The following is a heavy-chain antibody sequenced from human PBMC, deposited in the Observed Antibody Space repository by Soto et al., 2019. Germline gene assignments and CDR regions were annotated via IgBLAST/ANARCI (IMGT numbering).Heavy chain of an antibody. CDR3: ARDGSIAARRAFDY. J-gene: IGHJ4*02. V-gene: IGHV1-69*06. CDR1: GGTFSSYA. D-gene: IGHD6-6*01. Sequence: GASVKVSCKASGGTFSSYAISWVRQAPGQGLEWMGGIIPIFGTANYAQKFQGRVTITADKSTSTAYVELSSLRSEDTAVYYCARDGSIAARRAFDYWGQGTLVTVSS. CDR2: IIPIFGTA.